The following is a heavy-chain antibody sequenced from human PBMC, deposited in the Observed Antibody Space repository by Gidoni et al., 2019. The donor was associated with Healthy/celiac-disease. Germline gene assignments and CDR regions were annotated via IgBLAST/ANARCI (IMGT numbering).Heavy chain of an antibody. J-gene: IGHJ6*02. D-gene: IGHD2-15*01. CDR1: GVTFSSYG. CDR2: IWYDGSNN. Sequence: QVQLVESGGGVVQPGRSLRRSCAASGVTFSSYGMHWVRQAPGKGLEGVAVIWYDGSNNYYADSVKGRFTISRDNSKNTLYLQMNSLRAEDTAVYYCARDKRVVAATPSYYYYGMDVWGQGTTVTVSS. CDR3: ARDKRVVAATPSYYYYGMDV. V-gene: IGHV3-33*01.